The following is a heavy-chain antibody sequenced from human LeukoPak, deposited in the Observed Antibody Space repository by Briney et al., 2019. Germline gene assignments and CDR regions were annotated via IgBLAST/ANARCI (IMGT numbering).Heavy chain of an antibody. D-gene: IGHD3-9*01. J-gene: IGHJ4*02. Sequence: GGSLRLSCAASGFTFSSYAMSWVRQAPGKGLEWVSAISGSGGSTYYADSVKGRFTISRDNSKNTLYLQMNSLRAEDTAVYYCAEGYDILTGYYNALDYWGQGTLVTVSS. CDR1: GFTFSSYA. CDR2: ISGSGGST. V-gene: IGHV3-23*01. CDR3: AEGYDILTGYYNALDY.